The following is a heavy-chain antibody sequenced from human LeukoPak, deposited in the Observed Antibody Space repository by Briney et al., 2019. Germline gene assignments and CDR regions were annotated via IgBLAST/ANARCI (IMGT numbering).Heavy chain of an antibody. Sequence: SETLSLTCTVSGGSIGSGSYYWSWIRQPPGEGLEWIGTIYYSGNTYYNPSLKSRGTISIDTSKNQFSLKLSSVTAADTAVYYCARDCGGDCYSAHDAIDIWGQGTMVTVSS. D-gene: IGHD2-21*02. J-gene: IGHJ3*02. CDR1: GGSIGSGSYY. CDR3: ARDCGGDCYSAHDAIDI. V-gene: IGHV4-39*07. CDR2: IYYSGNT.